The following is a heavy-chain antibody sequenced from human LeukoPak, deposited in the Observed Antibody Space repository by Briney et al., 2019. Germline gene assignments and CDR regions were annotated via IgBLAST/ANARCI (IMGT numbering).Heavy chain of an antibody. CDR2: ISYDGSNK. CDR1: GFTFSSYG. CDR3: ARDSSDANIDY. V-gene: IGHV3-30*19. Sequence: GGSLRLSCAASGFTFSSYGMHWVRQAPGKGLEWVAVISYDGSNKYYADSVKGRFTISRDNSKNTLYLQMNSLRPDDTAVYYCARDSSDANIDYWGQGTLVTVSS. D-gene: IGHD1/OR15-1a*01. J-gene: IGHJ4*02.